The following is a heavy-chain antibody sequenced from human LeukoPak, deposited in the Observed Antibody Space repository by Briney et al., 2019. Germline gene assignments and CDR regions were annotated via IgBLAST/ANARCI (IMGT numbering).Heavy chain of an antibody. J-gene: IGHJ3*02. CDR3: ARAIWLWDAFDI. Sequence: GGSLRLSCAASGFTFSSYDMHWVRQATGKGLEWVSAIGTAGDTYYPGSVKGRFTISRENAKNSLYLQMNSLRAEDTAVYYCARAIWLWDAFDIWGRGTMVTVSS. D-gene: IGHD6-19*01. CDR2: IGTAGDT. V-gene: IGHV3-13*01. CDR1: GFTFSSYD.